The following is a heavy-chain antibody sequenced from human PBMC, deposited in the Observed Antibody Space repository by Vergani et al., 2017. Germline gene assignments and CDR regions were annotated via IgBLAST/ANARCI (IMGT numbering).Heavy chain of an antibody. V-gene: IGHV1-69*01. J-gene: IGHJ4*02. CDR3: ARSTTYDFWSGYSPYYFDY. CDR2: IIPIFGTA. CDR1: GGTFSSYA. D-gene: IGHD3-3*01. Sequence: QVQLVQSGAEVKKPGSSVKVSCKASGGTFSSYAISWVRQAPGQGLEWMGGIIPIFGTANYAQKFQGRVTITADESTSTAYMELGSLRSEDTAVYYCARSTTYDFWSGYSPYYFDYWGQGTLVTVSS.